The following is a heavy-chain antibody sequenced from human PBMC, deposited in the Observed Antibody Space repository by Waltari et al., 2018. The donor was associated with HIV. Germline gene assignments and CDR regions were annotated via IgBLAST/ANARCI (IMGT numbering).Heavy chain of an antibody. CDR3: VTSRPGAVFGDF. Sequence: QAQLVQSGAEVRKPGASVKVCCNASGYNFATVDINWVRRAPGQGLEWMGWMSINNGNAGYGQRFKGRVTLTRDTSIDTAYMELHSLTPQDTAVYYCVTSRPGAVFGDFWGQGTPVMVSS. CDR1: GYNFATVD. CDR2: MSINNGNA. J-gene: IGHJ4*02. D-gene: IGHD3-3*01. V-gene: IGHV1-8*01.